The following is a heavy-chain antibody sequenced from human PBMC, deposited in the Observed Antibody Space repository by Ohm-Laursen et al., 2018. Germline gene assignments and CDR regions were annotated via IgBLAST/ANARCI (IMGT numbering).Heavy chain of an antibody. V-gene: IGHV3-21*01. CDR2: ISSSSSYI. Sequence: GSLRLSCTASGFTFSSYSMNWVRQAPGKGLEWVSSISSSSSYIYYADSVKGRFTISRDNAKNSLYLQMNSLRAEDTAVYYCATFGYCSSTSCHPAGMDVWGQGTTVTVSS. CDR1: GFTFSSYS. CDR3: ATFGYCSSTSCHPAGMDV. J-gene: IGHJ6*02. D-gene: IGHD2-2*01.